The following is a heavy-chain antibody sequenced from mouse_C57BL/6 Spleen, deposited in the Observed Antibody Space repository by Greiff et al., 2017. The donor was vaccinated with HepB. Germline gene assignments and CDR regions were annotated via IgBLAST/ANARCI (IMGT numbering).Heavy chain of an antibody. V-gene: IGHV1-15*01. D-gene: IGHD1-2*01. Sequence: QVQLQQSGAELVRPGASVTLSCKASGYTFTDYEMHWVKQTPVHGLEWIGAIDPETGGTAYNQKFKGKAILTADKSSSTAYMGLRSLTSEDSAVYYCTRGGNYGYYFDYWGQGTTLTVSS. J-gene: IGHJ2*01. CDR2: IDPETGGT. CDR3: TRGGNYGYYFDY. CDR1: GYTFTDYE.